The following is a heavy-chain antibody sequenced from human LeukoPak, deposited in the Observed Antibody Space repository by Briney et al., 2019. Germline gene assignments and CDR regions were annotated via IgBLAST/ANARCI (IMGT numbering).Heavy chain of an antibody. V-gene: IGHV3-23*01. CDR2: FDRGSLDT. J-gene: IGHJ4*02. Sequence: PGGSLRLSCAASGFTFSSYPMTWVRQAPGKGLQWVSLFDRGSLDTYYADSVRGRFTVSRDNDKNTLYLQMNSLRAEDTAVYYCARRGYESSGPKYYFDHWGQGILVTVSS. CDR3: ARRGYESSGPKYYFDH. CDR1: GFTFSSYP. D-gene: IGHD3-22*01.